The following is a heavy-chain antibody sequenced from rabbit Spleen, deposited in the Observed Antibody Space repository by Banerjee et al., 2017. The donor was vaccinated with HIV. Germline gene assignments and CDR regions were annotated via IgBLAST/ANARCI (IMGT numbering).Heavy chain of an antibody. Sequence: QEQLVEYGGDLVQPEGSLTLTCTASGFSFSSSYWICWVRQAPGKGLEWIACIHAGSSGSTYYASWAKGRFTISKTSSTTVTLQMTSLTAADTATYFCARSYYADGFNLWGPGTLVTVS. CDR1: GFSFSSSYW. J-gene: IGHJ4*01. CDR3: ARSYYADGFNL. V-gene: IGHV1S45*01. D-gene: IGHD8-1*01. CDR2: IHAGSSGST.